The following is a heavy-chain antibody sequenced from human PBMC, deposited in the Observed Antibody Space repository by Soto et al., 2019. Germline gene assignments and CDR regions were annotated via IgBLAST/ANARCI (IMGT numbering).Heavy chain of an antibody. Sequence: GASVKVSCKASGYTFTSYDINWVRQATGQGLEWMGWMNPNSGNTGYAQKFQGRVTMTRNTSISTAYMELSSLRSEDTAVYYCARVKGYDFWSGYFGIGYNMDVWGQGTTVTVSS. D-gene: IGHD3-3*01. CDR1: GYTFTSYD. CDR3: ARVKGYDFWSGYFGIGYNMDV. V-gene: IGHV1-8*01. J-gene: IGHJ6*02. CDR2: MNPNSGNT.